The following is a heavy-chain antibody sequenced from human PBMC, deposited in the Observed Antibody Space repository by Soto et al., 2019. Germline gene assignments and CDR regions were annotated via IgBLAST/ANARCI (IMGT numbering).Heavy chain of an antibody. D-gene: IGHD3-9*01. V-gene: IGHV3-7*01. Sequence: GGSLRLSCAASGFTFSSYWMSWVRQAPGKGLEWVANIKQDGSEKYYVDSVKGRFTISRDNAKNSLYLQMNSLRAEDTAVYYCASDYDILTGHDAIDIWGQGTMVTVSS. J-gene: IGHJ3*02. CDR3: ASDYDILTGHDAIDI. CDR2: IKQDGSEK. CDR1: GFTFSSYW.